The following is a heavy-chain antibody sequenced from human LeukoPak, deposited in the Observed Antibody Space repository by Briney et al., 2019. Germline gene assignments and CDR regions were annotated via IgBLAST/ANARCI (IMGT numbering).Heavy chain of an antibody. CDR3: ALLRPKGPLEY. Sequence: SQTLPLTCTVSGGSISSGGYYWSWIRQHPGKGLEWIGEINHSGSTNYNPSLKSRVTISVDTSKNQFSLKLSSVTAADTAVYYCALLRPKGPLEYWGQGTLVTVSS. CDR2: INHSGST. J-gene: IGHJ4*02. CDR1: GGSISSGGYY. V-gene: IGHV4-31*03. D-gene: IGHD2-15*01.